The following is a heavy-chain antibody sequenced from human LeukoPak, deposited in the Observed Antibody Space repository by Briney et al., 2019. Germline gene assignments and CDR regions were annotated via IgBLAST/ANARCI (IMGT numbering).Heavy chain of an antibody. CDR3: ARERVSSGDYSNWFDP. V-gene: IGHV4-59*06. CDR2: IYYSGST. Sequence: SETLSLTCTVSGGSISSYYWSWIRQHPGKGLEWIGYIYYSGSTYYNPSLKSRVTISVDTSKNQFSLKLSSVTAADTAVYYCARERVSSGDYSNWFDPWGQGTLVTVSS. J-gene: IGHJ5*02. CDR1: GGSISSYY. D-gene: IGHD4-17*01.